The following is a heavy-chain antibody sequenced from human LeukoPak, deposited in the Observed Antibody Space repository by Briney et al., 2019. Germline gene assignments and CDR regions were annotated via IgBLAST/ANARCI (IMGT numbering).Heavy chain of an antibody. J-gene: IGHJ5*02. Sequence: SETLSLTCTVSGGSISSSSYYWGWIRQPPGKGLEWIGSIYYSGSTYYNPSLKSRVTISVDTSKNQFSLKLSSVTAADTAVYYCARGTRIPGYCSGGSCFNWFDPWGQGTPVTVSS. D-gene: IGHD2-15*01. CDR1: GGSISSSSYY. CDR3: ARGTRIPGYCSGGSCFNWFDP. CDR2: IYYSGST. V-gene: IGHV4-39*01.